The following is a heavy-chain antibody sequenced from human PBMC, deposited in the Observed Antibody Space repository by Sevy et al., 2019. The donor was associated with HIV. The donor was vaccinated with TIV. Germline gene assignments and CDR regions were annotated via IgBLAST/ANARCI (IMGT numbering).Heavy chain of an antibody. CDR1: GGSISSYY. D-gene: IGHD5-12*01. Sequence: SETLSLTCTVSGGSISSYYWSWIRQPPGKGLEWIGYIYYSGSTNYNPSLKIRVTISVDTSKNQFSLKLSSVTAADTAVYYCARSPHGSGYERLYYYYYYGMDVWGQGTTVTVSS. CDR3: ARSPHGSGYERLYYYYYYGMDV. J-gene: IGHJ6*02. CDR2: IYYSGST. V-gene: IGHV4-59*01.